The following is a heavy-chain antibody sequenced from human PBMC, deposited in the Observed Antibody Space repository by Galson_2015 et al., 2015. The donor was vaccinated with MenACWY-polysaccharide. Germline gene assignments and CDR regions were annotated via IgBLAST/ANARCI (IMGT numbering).Heavy chain of an antibody. V-gene: IGHV4-4*07. CDR3: ARRSLDNWYFDL. J-gene: IGHJ2*01. Sequence: SETLSLSCTVSGGSITSYYWSWIRQPAGKGLEWIGRVHATGSTAYNPSFRSRVAMSVDLPRNKFSLRLASVTASDTAIYFCARRSLDNWYFDLWGRGSLVIVSS. D-gene: IGHD1-1*01. CDR2: VHATGST. CDR1: GGSITSYY.